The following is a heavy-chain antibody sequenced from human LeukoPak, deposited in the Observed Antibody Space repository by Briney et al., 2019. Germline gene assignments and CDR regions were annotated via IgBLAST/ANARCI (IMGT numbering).Heavy chain of an antibody. CDR2: INPNSGGT. CDR3: ARAGGDHGSWFDP. D-gene: IGHD3-10*01. Sequence: ASVKVSCKASGYTFTGYYMHWVRQAPGQGLEWMGWINPNSGGTNYAQKFQGWVTMTRDTSISTAYMELSRLRSDDTAVYYCARAGGDHGSWFDPWGQGTLVTVSS. J-gene: IGHJ5*02. V-gene: IGHV1-2*04. CDR1: GYTFTGYY.